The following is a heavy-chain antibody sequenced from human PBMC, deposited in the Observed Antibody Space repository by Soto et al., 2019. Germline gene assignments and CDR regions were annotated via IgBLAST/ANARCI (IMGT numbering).Heavy chain of an antibody. CDR3: AKAVAGITKIPKAPIDY. V-gene: IGHV3-23*01. D-gene: IGHD6-19*01. Sequence: GGSLRLSCAASGFTFSSYAMSWVRQAPGKGLEWVSAISGSGGSTYYADSVKGRFTISRDNSKKTLYLQMNSLRAEDTAVYYCAKAVAGITKIPKAPIDYWGQGTLVTVSS. J-gene: IGHJ4*02. CDR2: ISGSGGST. CDR1: GFTFSSYA.